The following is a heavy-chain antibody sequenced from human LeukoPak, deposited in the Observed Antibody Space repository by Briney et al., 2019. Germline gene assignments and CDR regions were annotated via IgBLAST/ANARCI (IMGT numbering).Heavy chain of an antibody. V-gene: IGHV1-69*04. CDR1: GGTFSSYA. Sequence: SVKVSCKASGGTFSSYAISWVRQAPGQGLEWMGRIIPIIGITKYAQKFQGRVTITADKSTSTAYMELSSLRSEDTAVYYCARDRLGYCSSTSGQIHYYYYYGMDVWGQGTTVTVSS. D-gene: IGHD2-2*01. CDR3: ARDRLGYCSSTSGQIHYYYYYGMDV. J-gene: IGHJ6*02. CDR2: IIPIIGIT.